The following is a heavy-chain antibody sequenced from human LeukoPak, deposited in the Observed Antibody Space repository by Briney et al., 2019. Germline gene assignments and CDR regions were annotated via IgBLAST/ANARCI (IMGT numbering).Heavy chain of an antibody. CDR2: ISSTGGST. Sequence: GGSLRLSCSASGFTFSSYAMHWVRQAPGKGLEYVSAISSTGGSTYYADSVKGRFTISRDNSKNTLYLQMSSLRAQDTSVYYCVIAPRTTVVGFDIWGQGTMVTVSS. CDR1: GFTFSSYA. J-gene: IGHJ3*02. CDR3: VIAPRTTVVGFDI. D-gene: IGHD4-11*01. V-gene: IGHV3-64D*09.